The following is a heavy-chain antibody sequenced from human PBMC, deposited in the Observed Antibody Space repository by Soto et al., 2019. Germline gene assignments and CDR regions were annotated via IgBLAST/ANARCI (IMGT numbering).Heavy chain of an antibody. CDR3: ARDYGDYYGMDV. D-gene: IGHD4-17*01. Sequence: ASVKVSFKASGYTFTGYYMHWVRQAPGQGLEWMGWINPNSGGTNYAQKFQGWVTMTRDTSISTAYMELSRLRSDDTAVHYCARDYGDYYGMDVWGQGTTVTVSS. J-gene: IGHJ6*02. CDR2: INPNSGGT. CDR1: GYTFTGYY. V-gene: IGHV1-2*04.